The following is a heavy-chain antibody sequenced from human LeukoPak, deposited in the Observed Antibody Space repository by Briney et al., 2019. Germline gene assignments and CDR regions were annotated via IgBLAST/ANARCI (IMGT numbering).Heavy chain of an antibody. CDR1: GGSISSYY. CDR3: ARSCRILDIVATIRARLGGSGFDI. V-gene: IGHV4-4*07. Sequence: SETLSLTCTVSGGSISSYYWSWIRQPAGKGLEWIERIYTSGSTNYNPSLKSRVTMSVDTSKNQFSLKLSSVTAADTAVYYCARSCRILDIVATIRARLGGSGFDIWGQGTMVTVSS. J-gene: IGHJ3*02. CDR2: IYTSGST. D-gene: IGHD5-12*01.